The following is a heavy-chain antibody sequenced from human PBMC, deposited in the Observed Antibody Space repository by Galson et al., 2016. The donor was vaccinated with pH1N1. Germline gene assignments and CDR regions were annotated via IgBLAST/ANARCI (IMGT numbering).Heavy chain of an antibody. V-gene: IGHV6-1*01. CDR2: TYYRSKWYN. J-gene: IGHJ4*02. CDR3: ARDGIAAAGIRRDQYCFDY. D-gene: IGHD6-13*01. Sequence: CAISGDSVSSNSAAWNWIRQSPSRGLEWLGRTYYRSKWYNNYAVSVKSRITINPDTSKHQFSLQLNSVTPEDTAVYYCARDGIAAAGIRRDQYCFDYWGQGTRVTVAS. CDR1: GDSVSSNSAA.